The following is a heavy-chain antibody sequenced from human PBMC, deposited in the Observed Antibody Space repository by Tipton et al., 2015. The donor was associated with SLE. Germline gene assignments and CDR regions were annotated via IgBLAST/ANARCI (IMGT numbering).Heavy chain of an antibody. Sequence: TLSLTCTVSGDSISNSDYYWSWIRQSPGKGLEWIGSIYYSGSTYYSPSHKSRVTMSADTSRNQLSLKLTSVTASDTAVYYCARHGGSVTRGYFDLWGRGTLITVSS. CDR2: IYYSGST. J-gene: IGHJ2*01. CDR1: GDSISNSDYY. D-gene: IGHD3-16*01. V-gene: IGHV4-39*01. CDR3: ARHGGSVTRGYFDL.